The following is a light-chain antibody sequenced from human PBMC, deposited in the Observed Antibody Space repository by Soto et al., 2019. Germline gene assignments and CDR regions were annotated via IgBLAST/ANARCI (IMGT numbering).Light chain of an antibody. CDR3: QQYYSTPIT. V-gene: IGKV4-1*01. CDR1: QSVFYSSNNKNY. Sequence: DIVMTQSPDSLAVSLGERAIINCKSSQSVFYSSNNKNYVTWYQQKPGQPPKLLIYWASTRESGVPDRFSGSGSGTDFTLTISSLQAEDVAVYYCQQYYSTPITFGQGTRVELK. CDR2: WAS. J-gene: IGKJ5*01.